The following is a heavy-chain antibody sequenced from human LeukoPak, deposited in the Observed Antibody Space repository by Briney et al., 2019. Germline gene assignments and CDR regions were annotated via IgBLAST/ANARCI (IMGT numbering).Heavy chain of an antibody. CDR1: GGTFSSYA. Sequence: EASVKVSCKASGGTFSSYAISWVRQAPGQGLEWMGGIIPIFGTANYAQKFQGRVTITADESTSTAYMELSSLRSEDTAVYYCARGVRELRYFDWLFNWGQGTLVTVSS. D-gene: IGHD3-9*01. CDR3: ARGVRELRYFDWLFN. V-gene: IGHV1-69*13. CDR2: IIPIFGTA. J-gene: IGHJ4*02.